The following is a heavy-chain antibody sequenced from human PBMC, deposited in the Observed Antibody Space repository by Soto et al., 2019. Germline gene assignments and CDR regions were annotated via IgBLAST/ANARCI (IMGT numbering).Heavy chain of an antibody. CDR3: AGQNYYYGMDV. Sequence: ASLKVSCKASGFSLNNYYMHCVRQAPGQGLEWLGILNPSGGVTDYAQKFQGRVTMTRDTSTSTVYMELRSLRSEDTAVYYCAGQNYYYGMDVWGQGTTVTVSS. CDR2: LNPSGGVT. V-gene: IGHV1-46*02. J-gene: IGHJ6*02. CDR1: GFSLNNYY.